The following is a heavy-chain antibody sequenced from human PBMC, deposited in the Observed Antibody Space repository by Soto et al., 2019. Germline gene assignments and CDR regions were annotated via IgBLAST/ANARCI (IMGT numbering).Heavy chain of an antibody. CDR3: ASRITGRRGGYYYYGMDV. D-gene: IGHD1-20*01. CDR1: GGKCVDLG. CDR2: IISSGSTI. V-gene: IGHV3-11*01. J-gene: IGHJ6*02. Sequence: LRVPCAASGGKCVDLGSRRIRQAQGKGLEWVSYIISSGSTIYYADSVKGRFTISRDNAKNSLYLQMNSLRAEDTAVYYCASRITGRRGGYYYYGMDVWGQGTTVTVSS.